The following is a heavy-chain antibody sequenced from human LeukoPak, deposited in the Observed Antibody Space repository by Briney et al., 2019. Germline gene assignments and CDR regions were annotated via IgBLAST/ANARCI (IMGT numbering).Heavy chain of an antibody. CDR2: ISGSGDST. V-gene: IGHV3-23*01. CDR3: ARGRYCTSTTCYIDY. J-gene: IGHJ4*02. Sequence: GGSLRLSCAASGFTFSSYGMTWVGQAPGKGLEWVSGISGSGDSTYYADSVKGRFTISRDNAKKTNELYLQMNSLRAEDTAVYYCARGRYCTSTTCYIDYWGQGTLVTVSS. D-gene: IGHD2-2*02. CDR1: GFTFSSYG.